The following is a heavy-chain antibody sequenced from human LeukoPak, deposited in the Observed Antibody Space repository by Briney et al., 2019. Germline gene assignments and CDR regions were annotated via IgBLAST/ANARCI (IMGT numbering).Heavy chain of an antibody. CDR3: ARVPYGDYASYYYYMDV. V-gene: IGHV1-46*01. CDR1: GYTFTSYY. CDR2: INPSGGST. D-gene: IGHD4-17*01. J-gene: IGHJ6*03. Sequence: ASVKVSCKASGYTFTSYYIHWVRQAPGQGLQWMGVINPSGGSTSYAQKFQGRVTITTDESTSTAYMELSSLRSEDTAVYYCARVPYGDYASYYYYMDVWGKGTTVTVSS.